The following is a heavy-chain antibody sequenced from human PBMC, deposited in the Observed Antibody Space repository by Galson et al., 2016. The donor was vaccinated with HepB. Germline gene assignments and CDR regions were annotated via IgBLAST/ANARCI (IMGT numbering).Heavy chain of an antibody. CDR3: AREGSILTSFYADY. V-gene: IGHV1-18*01. CDR2: INTYTGDT. J-gene: IGHJ4*02. CDR1: GYTSISYG. D-gene: IGHD3-9*01. Sequence: SVKVSCKASGYTSISYGISWVRQAPGQGLEWMGWINTYTGDTNYGQKFQGRLTISTDTSASTAFMELRSLTSDDTALYFCAREGSILTSFYADYWGQGTLVTVSS.